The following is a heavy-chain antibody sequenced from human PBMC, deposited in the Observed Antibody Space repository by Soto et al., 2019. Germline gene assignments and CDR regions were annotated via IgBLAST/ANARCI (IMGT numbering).Heavy chain of an antibody. CDR2: IKQSGSEK. Sequence: EVQLVESGGGLDQPGGSLRLSCAGSGFTFGSYWMSWVRQAPGKGLEWVATIKQSGSEKYYVDSVKGRFTISRDNAENLLYLQLNSLKSDDTAVYFCARGSQWQADYWGQGTLVTVSS. CDR1: GFTFGSYW. D-gene: IGHD6-19*01. J-gene: IGHJ4*02. V-gene: IGHV3-7*01. CDR3: ARGSQWQADY.